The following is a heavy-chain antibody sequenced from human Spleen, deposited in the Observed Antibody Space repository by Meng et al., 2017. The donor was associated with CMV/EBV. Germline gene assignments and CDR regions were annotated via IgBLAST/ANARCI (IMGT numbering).Heavy chain of an antibody. CDR3: ARDGPAYCGGDCYPDY. Sequence: FTFSSDSMNWVRQAPGKGLEWVSSISSSSSYIYYADSVKGRFTISRDNAKNSLYLQMNSLRAEDTAVYYCARDGPAYCGGDCYPDYWGQGTLVTVSS. D-gene: IGHD2-21*01. J-gene: IGHJ4*02. V-gene: IGHV3-21*01. CDR2: ISSSSSYI. CDR1: FTFSSDS.